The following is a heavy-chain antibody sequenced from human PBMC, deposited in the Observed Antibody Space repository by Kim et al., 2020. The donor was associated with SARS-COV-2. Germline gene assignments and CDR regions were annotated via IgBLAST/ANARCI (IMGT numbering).Heavy chain of an antibody. CDR2: GST. Sequence: GSTYYNPSLQSRVSISVDTSKNQFSLRLTSVTAAETAVYYCAGFSSGALDFWGQGTLVTVSS. V-gene: IGHV4-39*01. D-gene: IGHD6-19*01. CDR3: AGFSSGALDF. J-gene: IGHJ4*02.